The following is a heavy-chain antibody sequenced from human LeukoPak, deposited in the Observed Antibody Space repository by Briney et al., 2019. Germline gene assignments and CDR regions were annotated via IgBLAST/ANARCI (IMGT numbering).Heavy chain of an antibody. CDR3: VRHQDCSGGSCYPRAPDY. V-gene: IGHV5-51*01. CDR1: GYSFNKYW. Sequence: GESLKISCKGSGYSFNKYWIGWVRQMPGKGLDWMGIIYPGDSDTRYSPSFQGQVTISADKSISTAYLQWSSLKASDTAMYYCVRHQDCSGGSCYPRAPDYWGQGTLVTASS. J-gene: IGHJ4*02. CDR2: IYPGDSDT. D-gene: IGHD2-15*01.